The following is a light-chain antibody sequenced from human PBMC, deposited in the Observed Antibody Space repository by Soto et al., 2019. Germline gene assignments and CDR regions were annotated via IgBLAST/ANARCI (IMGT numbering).Light chain of an antibody. CDR1: SRDVGLYNY. J-gene: IGLJ2*01. V-gene: IGLV2-8*01. CDR3: SSSAGGNSVI. Sequence: QSALTQPPSASGSPGQSVTISCTGTSRDVGLYNYISWYQQHPGKVPKLLIYEVNNRPSGVPDRFSGSKSGNTASLTVSGLQAEDEADYYCSSSAGGNSVIFGGGTQMTVL. CDR2: EVN.